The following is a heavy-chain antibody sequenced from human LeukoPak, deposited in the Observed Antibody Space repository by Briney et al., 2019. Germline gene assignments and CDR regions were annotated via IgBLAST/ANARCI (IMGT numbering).Heavy chain of an antibody. CDR3: ARDSTHSSVDYYYYGMDV. D-gene: IGHD3-22*01. J-gene: IGHJ6*02. V-gene: IGHV3-53*01. CDR2: IYSGGST. Sequence: PGGSLRLSCAASGFTVSSNYMSWVRQAPGKGLEWVSVIYSGGSTYYADSVKGRFTISRDNSKNTLYLQMSSLRAEDTAVYYCARDSTHSSVDYYYYGMDVWGQGTTVTVSS. CDR1: GFTVSSNY.